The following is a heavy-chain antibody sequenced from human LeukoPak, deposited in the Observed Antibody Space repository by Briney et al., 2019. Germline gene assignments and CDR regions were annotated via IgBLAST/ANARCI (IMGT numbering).Heavy chain of an antibody. CDR3: ARGRFGELSVGTFDS. CDR1: GFTFSSYS. CDR2: IWYDGTNK. D-gene: IGHD3-10*01. J-gene: IGHJ3*02. V-gene: IGHV3-33*08. Sequence: GGSLRLSCAASGFTFSSYSMNWVRQAPGKGLEWVALIWYDGTNKYYADSVKGRFTISRDNSKNTLYLQMNSLRAEDTAVYYCARGRFGELSVGTFDSWGQGTMVTVSS.